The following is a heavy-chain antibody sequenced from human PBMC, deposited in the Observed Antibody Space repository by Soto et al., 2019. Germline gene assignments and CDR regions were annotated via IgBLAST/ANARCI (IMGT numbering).Heavy chain of an antibody. CDR3: ASSLSYGDSKYYYYGMDV. CDR2: ISAYNGNT. CDR1: GYTFTSYG. Sequence: ASVKVSCKASGYTFTSYGISWVRQAPGQGLEWMGWISAYNGNTNYAQKLQGRVTMTTDTSTSTAYMELRRLRSDDTAVYYCASSLSYGDSKYYYYGMDVWGQGNPGHRLL. V-gene: IGHV1-18*01. J-gene: IGHJ6*02. D-gene: IGHD4-17*01.